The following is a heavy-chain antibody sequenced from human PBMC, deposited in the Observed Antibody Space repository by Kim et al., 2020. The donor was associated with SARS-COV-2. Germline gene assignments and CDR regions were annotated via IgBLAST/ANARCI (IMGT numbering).Heavy chain of an antibody. D-gene: IGHD6-6*01. Sequence: PTYAQGFTGRFVFSLDTSVSTAYLQISSLKAEDTAVYYCARDMSSSGFDYWGQGTLVTVSS. CDR2: P. CDR3: ARDMSSSGFDY. J-gene: IGHJ4*02. V-gene: IGHV7-4-1*02.